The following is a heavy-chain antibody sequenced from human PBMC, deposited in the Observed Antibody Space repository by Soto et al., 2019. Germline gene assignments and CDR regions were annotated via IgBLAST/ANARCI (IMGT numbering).Heavy chain of an antibody. V-gene: IGHV3-74*02. J-gene: IGHJ3*01. CDR3: VRGDKGGFDL. CDR1: GFTFSSYA. Sequence: EVQLLESGGGLVQPGGSLRLSCAASGFTFSSYAMSWVRQAPGQGLVWVSHIHSDGSTTTYADSVKGRFTISRDNAKNTLYLQMNSLRAEDTAVYYCVRGDKGGFDLWGQGTTVTVSS. D-gene: IGHD2-21*02. CDR2: IHSDGSTT.